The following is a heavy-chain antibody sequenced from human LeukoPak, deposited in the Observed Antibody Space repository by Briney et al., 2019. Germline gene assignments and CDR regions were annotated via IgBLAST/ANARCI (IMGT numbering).Heavy chain of an antibody. D-gene: IGHD2-15*01. Sequence: SETLSLTCSVSGGSIRSGDHHWAWIRQPPGKGLEFIGSLDESGRPYYNRPLKSRVSISGDTSGKQFSLNLTSVTAADTAVYFCARDLGGYPFFMDVWGRGTSVIVSS. CDR1: GGSIRSGDHH. CDR3: ARDLGGYPFFMDV. J-gene: IGHJ6*03. CDR2: LDESGRP. V-gene: IGHV4-39*07.